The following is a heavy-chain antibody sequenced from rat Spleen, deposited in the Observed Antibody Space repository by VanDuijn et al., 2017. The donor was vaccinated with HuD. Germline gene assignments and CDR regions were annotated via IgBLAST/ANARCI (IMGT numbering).Heavy chain of an antibody. D-gene: IGHD3-1*01. J-gene: IGHJ2*01. Sequence: EVQLVESDGGLVQPGRSMSLSCATSGFIFSNYYMVWVSQAPTKSLDWVASICTGGGSTNYRDSVKGRFTVSRDNAKSTLYLQMDSLRSEDTATYYCAKVLSGSFNYWGQGVMVTVSS. CDR3: AKVLSGSFNY. CDR2: ICTGGGST. V-gene: IGHV5-25*01. CDR1: GFIFSNYY.